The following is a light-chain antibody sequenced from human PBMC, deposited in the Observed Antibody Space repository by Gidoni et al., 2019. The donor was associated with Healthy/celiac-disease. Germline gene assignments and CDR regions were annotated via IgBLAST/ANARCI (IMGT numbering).Light chain of an antibody. J-gene: IGLJ1*01. Sequence: SALTQPASVSGSPGQSITISCTGTSSDVGGYNYVSWYQQHPGKAPKLMIYDVSNRPSGVSNRFSGSKSGNTASRTISGLQAEDEADYYCSSYTSSSTLYVFGTGTKVTVL. CDR1: SSDVGGYNY. V-gene: IGLV2-14*01. CDR2: DVS. CDR3: SSYTSSSTLYV.